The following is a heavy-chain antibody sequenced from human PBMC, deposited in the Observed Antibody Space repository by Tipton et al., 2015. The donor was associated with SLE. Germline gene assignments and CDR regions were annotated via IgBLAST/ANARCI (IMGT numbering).Heavy chain of an antibody. CDR3: AKGSQYYYGSGSLSYYFDY. CDR1: GFTFDDYA. D-gene: IGHD3-10*01. V-gene: IGHV3-43D*04. J-gene: IGHJ4*02. CDR2: ISWDGGST. Sequence: GSLSLSCAASGFTFDDYAMHWVRQAPGKGLEWVSLISWDGGSTYYADSVKGRFTISRDNSKNSLYLQMNSLRAEDTALYYCAKGSQYYYGSGSLSYYFDYWGQETLVTVSS.